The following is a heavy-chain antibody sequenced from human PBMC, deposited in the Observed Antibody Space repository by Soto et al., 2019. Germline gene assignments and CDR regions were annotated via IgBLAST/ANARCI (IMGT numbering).Heavy chain of an antibody. CDR1: GYSFTSYW. CDR2: IDPSDSYT. J-gene: IGHJ5*02. Sequence: GESLKISCKGSGYSFTSYWISWVRQMPGKGLEWMGRIDPSDSYTNYSPSFQGHVTISADKSISTAYPQWSSLKASDTAMYYCARHRGRPNSWHEGAHNWFDPWGQGTLVTVS. V-gene: IGHV5-10-1*01. CDR3: ARHRGRPNSWHEGAHNWFDP. D-gene: IGHD6-13*01.